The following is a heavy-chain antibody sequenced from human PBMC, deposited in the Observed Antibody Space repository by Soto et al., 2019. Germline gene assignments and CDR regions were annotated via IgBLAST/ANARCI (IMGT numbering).Heavy chain of an antibody. CDR2: MNPNSGNT. D-gene: IGHD4-4*01. Sequence: ASVKGSCKASGYTFTSYDINWVRQSTGQGLEWMGWMNPNSGNTGYAQKFQGRVTMTRNTSISTAYMELSSLRSEDTAVYYCARGNRVTRYYYYHMDVWGKGTTVTVSS. CDR1: GYTFTSYD. CDR3: ARGNRVTRYYYYHMDV. J-gene: IGHJ6*03. V-gene: IGHV1-8*01.